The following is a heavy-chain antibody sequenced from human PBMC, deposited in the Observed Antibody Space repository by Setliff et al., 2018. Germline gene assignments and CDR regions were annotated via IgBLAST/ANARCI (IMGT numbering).Heavy chain of an antibody. CDR3: ARRRDTAMVQIKLPPPHRLGRWFDP. V-gene: IGHV4-38-2*01. CDR1: GGSFSGYY. D-gene: IGHD5-18*01. CDR2: IYHSGST. J-gene: IGHJ5*02. Sequence: SETLSLTCAVYGGSFSGYYWGWIRQPPGKGLEWIGSIYHSGSTYYNPSLKSRVTISVDTSKNQFSLKLSSVTAADTAVYYCARRRDTAMVQIKLPPPHRLGRWFDPWGQGTLVTVSS.